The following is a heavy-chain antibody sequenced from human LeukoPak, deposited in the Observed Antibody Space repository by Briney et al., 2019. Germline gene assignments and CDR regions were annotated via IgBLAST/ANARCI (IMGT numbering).Heavy chain of an antibody. D-gene: IGHD3-3*02. Sequence: GGSLRLSCAASGFSVSSNDMSWVRQGPGTGLEWVSLIYSSGSTSYTDSVKGRFTISRDNSKNTVYLQMNSLRAEDTALYYCAARPPFPHWGQGTLVTVSS. V-gene: IGHV3-53*01. CDR3: AARPPFPH. CDR1: GFSVSSND. J-gene: IGHJ4*02. CDR2: IYSSGST.